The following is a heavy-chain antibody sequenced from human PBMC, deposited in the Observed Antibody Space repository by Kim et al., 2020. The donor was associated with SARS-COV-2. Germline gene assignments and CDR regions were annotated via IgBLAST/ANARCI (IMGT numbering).Heavy chain of an antibody. V-gene: IGHV4-59*01. CDR1: GGSISSYY. Sequence: SETLSLTCTVSGGSISSYYWSWIRQPPGKGLEWIGYIYYSGSTNYNPSLKNRVTISVDTSKNQFSLKLSSVTAADTGVYYCARDVSGSYLSWFDPWGQG. CDR2: IYYSGST. D-gene: IGHD1-26*01. J-gene: IGHJ5*02. CDR3: ARDVSGSYLSWFDP.